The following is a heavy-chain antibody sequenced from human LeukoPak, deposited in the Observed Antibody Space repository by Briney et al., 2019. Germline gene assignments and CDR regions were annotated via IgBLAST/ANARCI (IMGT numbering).Heavy chain of an antibody. CDR3: AKGGKWDVTPFDY. Sequence: GGSLRLSCAASGFTFTSYSMNWVRQAPGKGLEWVSTISGGGGSTYYADSVKGRFTISRDNSKNTLYLQVNSLRAEDTAVYYCAKGGKWDVTPFDYWGQGTLVAVSS. CDR1: GFTFTSYS. D-gene: IGHD1-26*01. V-gene: IGHV3-23*01. CDR2: ISGGGGST. J-gene: IGHJ4*02.